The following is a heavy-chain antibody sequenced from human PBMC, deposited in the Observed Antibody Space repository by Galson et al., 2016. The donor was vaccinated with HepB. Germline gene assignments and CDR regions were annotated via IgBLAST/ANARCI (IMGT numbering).Heavy chain of an antibody. CDR2: IWYDGNKK. Sequence: SLRLSCAASGFIFSFFGMHWVRQAPGKGLEWVAVIWYDGNKKYYGDSVKGRFTISRDNSKNTLSLQMNSLRAEDTAIYYCARGPYQHFSGAYMGAYWGQGTLVTVSS. CDR1: GFIFSFFG. J-gene: IGHJ4*02. D-gene: IGHD3-16*01. V-gene: IGHV3-33*01. CDR3: ARGPYQHFSGAYMGAY.